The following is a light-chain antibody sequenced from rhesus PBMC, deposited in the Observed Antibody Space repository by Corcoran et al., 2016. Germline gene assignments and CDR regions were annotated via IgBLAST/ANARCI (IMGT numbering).Light chain of an antibody. J-gene: IGKJ3*01. CDR3: QQHDNSPFT. CDR2: KAS. Sequence: DIQMTQSPSSLSASVGDRVTITCRVSQGIRNWLAWYQQRPGKAPKLLIYKASNLETGVPSWFIGSGAGTDFTLAISSLHPEDIATYYCQQHDNSPFTFGPGTKLEIK. CDR1: QGIRNW. V-gene: IGKV1-69*01.